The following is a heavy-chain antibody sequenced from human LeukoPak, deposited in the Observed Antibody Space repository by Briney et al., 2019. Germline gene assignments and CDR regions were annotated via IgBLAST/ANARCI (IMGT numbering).Heavy chain of an antibody. Sequence: GGSLRLSCAASGFTFSSYGMHWVRQAPGKGLEWVSSISSSSSYIYYADSVKGRFTISRDNAKNSLYLQMNSLRAEDTAVYYCARKEYSSSGNWFDPWGQGTLVTVSS. CDR1: GFTFSSYG. V-gene: IGHV3-21*01. J-gene: IGHJ5*02. CDR3: ARKEYSSSGNWFDP. CDR2: ISSSSSYI. D-gene: IGHD6-6*01.